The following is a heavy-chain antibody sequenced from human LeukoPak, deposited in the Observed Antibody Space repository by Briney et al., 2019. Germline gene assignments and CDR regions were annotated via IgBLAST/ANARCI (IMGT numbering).Heavy chain of an antibody. Sequence: GGSLRLSCAASRFTFDDFAMHWVRQAPGKGLECVSLISGDGGSTYHADSVKGRFSISRDNAKNSLYLQMNSLRAEDTAVYYCARDTALGRDYWGQGTLVTVSS. V-gene: IGHV3-43*02. CDR1: RFTFDDFA. CDR3: ARDTALGRDY. CDR2: ISGDGGST. J-gene: IGHJ4*02. D-gene: IGHD2-15*01.